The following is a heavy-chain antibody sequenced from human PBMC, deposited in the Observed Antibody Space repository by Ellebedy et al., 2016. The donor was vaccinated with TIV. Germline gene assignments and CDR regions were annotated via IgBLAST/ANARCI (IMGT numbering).Heavy chain of an antibody. V-gene: IGHV3-7*01. D-gene: IGHD4-17*01. CDR3: ATDGSYGDYRSPTHAFVF. Sequence: GESLKISCAASGYSFSSFWMSWVRQAPGKVLEWVANINHGGSERYHVDSVKGRFTISRDNVKNSLYLQMNSLRAEDTAVYYCATDGSYGDYRSPTHAFVFWGQGTMVSVAS. J-gene: IGHJ3*01. CDR2: INHGGSER. CDR1: GYSFSSFW.